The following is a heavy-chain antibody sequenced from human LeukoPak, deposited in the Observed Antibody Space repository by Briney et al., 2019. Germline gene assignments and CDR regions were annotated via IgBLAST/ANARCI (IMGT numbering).Heavy chain of an antibody. CDR3: ARVVTSTVTTGMTNWFDP. CDR2: INHSGST. V-gene: IGHV4-34*01. D-gene: IGHD4-17*01. J-gene: IGHJ5*02. CDR1: GGSFSGYY. Sequence: SEPLSLTCAVSGGSFSGYYWSWIRPPPGKGLEWIGEINHSGSTNYNPSLKSRVTISVDTSKNQFSLKLSSVTAADTAVYYCARVVTSTVTTGMTNWFDPWGQGTLVTVSS.